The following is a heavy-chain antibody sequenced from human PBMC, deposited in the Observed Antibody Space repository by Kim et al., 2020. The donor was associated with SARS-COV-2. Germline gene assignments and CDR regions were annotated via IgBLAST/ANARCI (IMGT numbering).Heavy chain of an antibody. CDR3: ARDFASNIRDSGDYGLGF. V-gene: IGHV3-33*05. Sequence: GGSLRLSCAASGFMFGDYGLHWVRQAPGKGLEWVALISYDGSDDFYGDSVKGRFIVSRDNFKNTVYLQMNNLRAEDTAVYYCARDFASNIRDSGDYGLGFWGRGTLVTVSS. CDR2: ISYDGSDD. CDR1: GFMFGDYG. D-gene: IGHD4-17*01. J-gene: IGHJ1*01.